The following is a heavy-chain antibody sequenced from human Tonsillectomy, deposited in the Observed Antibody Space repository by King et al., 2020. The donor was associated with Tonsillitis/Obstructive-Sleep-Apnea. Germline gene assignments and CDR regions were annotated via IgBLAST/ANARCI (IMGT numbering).Heavy chain of an antibody. Sequence: VQLVESGGGVVQPGRSLRLSCAASGFTFSSYAMLWVRQAPGTGLEWVAVISYDGSNKYYADSVKGRFTISRANAKNTLYLQMNSLRAEDTAVYYCARDPGVEDVWGKGTTVTVSS. CDR1: GFTFSSYA. V-gene: IGHV3-30*01. D-gene: IGHD2-8*01. CDR2: ISYDGSNK. J-gene: IGHJ6*04. CDR3: ARDPGVEDV.